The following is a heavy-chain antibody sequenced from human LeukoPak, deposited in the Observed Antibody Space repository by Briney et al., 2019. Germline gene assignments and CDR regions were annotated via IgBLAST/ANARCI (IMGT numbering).Heavy chain of an antibody. CDR1: GYNFTGYY. V-gene: IGHV1-2*02. CDR3: AREHTSDCSGGSCHLDAFDI. J-gene: IGHJ3*02. CDR2: INPNSGGT. Sequence: ASVKVSCKASGYNFTGYYMHWVRQAPGQGLEWMGWINPNSGGTNYAQKFQGRVTMTRDTSISTAYMELSRLRSDDTAVYYCAREHTSDCSGGSCHLDAFDIWGQGTMVTVSS. D-gene: IGHD2-15*01.